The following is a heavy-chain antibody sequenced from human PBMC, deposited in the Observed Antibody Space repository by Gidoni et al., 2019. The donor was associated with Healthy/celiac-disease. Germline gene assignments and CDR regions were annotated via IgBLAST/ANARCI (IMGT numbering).Heavy chain of an antibody. V-gene: IGHV4-38-2*02. D-gene: IGHD1-7*01. J-gene: IGHJ4*02. CDR3: ARSEVELRN. Sequence: QVQLQESGPGLVTPSETLSLTCTVSGYSISSGYYWGWIRQPPGKGLEWIGSIYHSGSTYYNPSRKSRVTISVDTSKNQFSLKLSSVTAAETAVYYCARSEVELRNWGQGTLVTVSS. CDR1: GYSISSGYY. CDR2: IYHSGST.